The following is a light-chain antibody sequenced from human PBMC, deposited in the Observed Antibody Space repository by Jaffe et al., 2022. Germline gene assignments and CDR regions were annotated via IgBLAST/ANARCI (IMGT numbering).Light chain of an antibody. J-gene: IGKJ5*01. CDR2: GAS. CDR1: QTVSYNH. CDR3: QQYGTSPPSIT. V-gene: IGKV3-20*01. Sequence: EIVLTQSPGTLSLSPGERATLSCRASQTVSYNHLAWYQQKPGQAPSLLIYGASKRATGIPDRFSGSGSGTDFTLTISRLEPEDFAVYFCQQYGTSPPSITFGQGTRLEIK.